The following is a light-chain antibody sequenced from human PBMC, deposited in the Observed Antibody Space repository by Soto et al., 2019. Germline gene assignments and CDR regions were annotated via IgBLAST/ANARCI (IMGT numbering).Light chain of an antibody. V-gene: IGKV3-15*01. CDR1: QSVSSN. CDR3: QQYNNWPPGA. J-gene: IGKJ1*01. Sequence: EIVMTQSPATLSVSPGERATLSCRASQSVSSNLAWYQQKPGQAPRLLIYGASTRATGIPARFSGSGSGTKFTITINSLPSADFAVYSCQQYNNWPPGAFGQGTKVEIK. CDR2: GAS.